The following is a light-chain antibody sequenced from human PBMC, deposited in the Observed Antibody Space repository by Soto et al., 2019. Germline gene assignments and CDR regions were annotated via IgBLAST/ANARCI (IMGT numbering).Light chain of an antibody. CDR3: AAWDDTLSGYV. J-gene: IGLJ1*01. Sequence: QSVLTQPPSASGTPGQRVTISCSGSTPNLGTHYVSWYQHLPGSAPKLLIHSNDQRPSGVPDRISASRSGTSASLAISGLRSEDEADYYCAAWDDTLSGYVFGGGTKVTVL. CDR1: TPNLGTHY. V-gene: IGLV1-47*01. CDR2: SND.